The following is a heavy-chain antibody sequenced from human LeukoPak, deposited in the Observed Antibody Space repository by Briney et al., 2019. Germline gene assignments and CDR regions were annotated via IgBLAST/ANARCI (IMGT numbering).Heavy chain of an antibody. V-gene: IGHV3-21*01. CDR3: ARVLSGTLTFDH. CDR1: GFTFSSYT. J-gene: IGHJ4*02. Sequence: GGSLRLSCAASGFTFSSYTMNWVRQAPGKGLEWVSSITSSSSYIYYVDSAKGRFTISRDNAENSLFLQMNSLRAEDTAVYYCARVLSGTLTFDHRGQGTLVAVSS. D-gene: IGHD3-9*01. CDR2: ITSSSSYI.